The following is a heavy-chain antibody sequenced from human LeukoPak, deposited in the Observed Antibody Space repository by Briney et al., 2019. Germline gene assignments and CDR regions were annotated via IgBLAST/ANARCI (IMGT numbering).Heavy chain of an antibody. CDR1: GDSISIYF. CDR3: SRRGYSGYDPAFDI. CDR2: VYTSGGT. V-gene: IGHV4-4*07. D-gene: IGHD5-12*01. Sequence: PSETLSLTCTVSGDSISIYFWSWIRQPAGKGLEWVGRVYTSGGTNYNPSLKNRVTMSVDTSKNQFSLKLTSVTAADTAVYYCSRRGYSGYDPAFDIWGQGTMVTVSS. J-gene: IGHJ3*02.